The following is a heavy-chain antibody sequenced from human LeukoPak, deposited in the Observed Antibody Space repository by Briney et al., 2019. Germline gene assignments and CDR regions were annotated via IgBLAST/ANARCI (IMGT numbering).Heavy chain of an antibody. CDR2: IRYDGSNK. V-gene: IGHV3-30*02. CDR1: GFTFSSYG. J-gene: IGHJ4*02. CDR3: AKDYYDSSGYPDY. Sequence: GGSLRHSCAASGFTFSSYGMHWVRQAPGKGLEWVAFIRYDGSNKYYADSVKGRFTISRDNSKNTLYLQMNSLRAEDTAVYYCAKDYYDSSGYPDYWGQGTLVTVSS. D-gene: IGHD3-22*01.